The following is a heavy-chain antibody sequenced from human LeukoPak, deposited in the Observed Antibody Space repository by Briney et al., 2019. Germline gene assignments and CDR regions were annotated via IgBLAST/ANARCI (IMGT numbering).Heavy chain of an antibody. Sequence: ASVKVSCKAFGYTFTSNYMHWVRQAPGQGPEWMGVISPSGGSTTYAQKFQGRVTLTRDMSTSTDYLELSSLRSEDTAVYYCARDGYSSSWYGLDYWGQGTLVTVSS. CDR1: GYTFTSNY. J-gene: IGHJ4*02. V-gene: IGHV1-46*01. CDR2: ISPSGGST. CDR3: ARDGYSSSWYGLDY. D-gene: IGHD6-13*01.